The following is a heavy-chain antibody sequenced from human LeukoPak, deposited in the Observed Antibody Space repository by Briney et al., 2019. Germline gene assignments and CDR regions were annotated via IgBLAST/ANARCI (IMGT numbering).Heavy chain of an antibody. V-gene: IGHV4-39*01. J-gene: IGHJ6*03. CDR2: INCSGST. CDR1: GATISSSSYH. CDR3: ASVRRGFGESSKYYSYYYMDV. Sequence: SETLSLTCIVSGATISSSSYHWGWLRQPPGGGREWVGNINCSGSTYNNPLLESRITISVDTSKNHFSLNLSSVTAADTAVYSCASVRRGFGESSKYYSYYYMDVWGNGTTVTISS. D-gene: IGHD3-10*01.